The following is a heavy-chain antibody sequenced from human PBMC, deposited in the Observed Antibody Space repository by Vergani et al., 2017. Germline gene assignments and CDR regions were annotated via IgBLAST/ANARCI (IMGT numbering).Heavy chain of an antibody. CDR3: ARARGPQRYNHYYYYYMDV. Sequence: QVQLVQSGAEVKKPGPSVKVSCKASGGTFSSYAISWVRQAPGQGLEWMGRIIPIFGTANYAQKFQGRVTITADKSTSTAYMELSSLRSEDTAVYYCARARGPQRYNHYYYYYMDVGGKGTTVTVSS. CDR1: GGTFSSYA. J-gene: IGHJ6*03. D-gene: IGHD5-24*01. CDR2: IIPIFGTA. V-gene: IGHV1-69*14.